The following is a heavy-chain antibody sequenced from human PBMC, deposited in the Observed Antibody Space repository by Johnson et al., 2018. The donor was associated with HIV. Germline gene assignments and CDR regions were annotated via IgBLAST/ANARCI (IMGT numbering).Heavy chain of an antibody. D-gene: IGHD6-13*01. V-gene: IGHV3-7*05. CDR3: AKDFGSSSWHAFDV. J-gene: IGHJ3*01. CDR1: GFSVSNTY. CDR2: IRQEGSEK. Sequence: VQLVESGGGLVQPGGSLTLSCGASGFSVSNTYMTWVRQAPGKGLEWVASIRQEGSEKYYVDSVKGRFTISRDNAKNSLYLQVNSLRAEDTSVYYCAKDFGSSSWHAFDVWGQGTMVTVSS.